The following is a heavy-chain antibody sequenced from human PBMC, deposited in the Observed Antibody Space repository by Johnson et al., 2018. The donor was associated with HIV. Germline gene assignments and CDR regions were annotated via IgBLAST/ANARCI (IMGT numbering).Heavy chain of an antibody. Sequence: VQLVESGGGLVKPGGSLRLSCAASGFTFTNAWMSWLRQAPGKGLEWIGRIKSKTDGGTIEYAAPVKGRFTIPRDDSKNTLYLQMNSLTTEDTAVYYCATYTSMITMYVEIKGGAFDIWGQGTMVTVSS. CDR2: IKSKTDGGTI. D-gene: IGHD3-16*01. CDR1: GFTFTNAW. J-gene: IGHJ3*02. CDR3: ATYTSMITMYVEIKGGAFDI. V-gene: IGHV3-15*01.